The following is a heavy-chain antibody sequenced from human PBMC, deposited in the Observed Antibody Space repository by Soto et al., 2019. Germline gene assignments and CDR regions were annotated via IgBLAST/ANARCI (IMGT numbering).Heavy chain of an antibody. CDR1: GFSLSNARMG. D-gene: IGHD6-13*01. V-gene: IGHV2-26*01. J-gene: IGHJ1*01. CDR2: IFSNDEK. Sequence: QVTLKESGPVLVKPTETLTLTCTVSGFSLSNARMGVSWIRQPPGKALEWLAHIFSNDEKSYSTSLKSRLTIPNATSKSQVVLTMTNIDPVDTATYYCARMSSWWKYFQHWGQGTLVTVSS. CDR3: ARMSSWWKYFQH.